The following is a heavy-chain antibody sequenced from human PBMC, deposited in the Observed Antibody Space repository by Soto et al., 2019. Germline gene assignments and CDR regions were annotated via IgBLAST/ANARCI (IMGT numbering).Heavy chain of an antibody. Sequence: QVQLVESGGGVVQPGRSLRLSCAASGFTFSTYAIHWVRQAPGRGLEWVAVIWFDGSKKYYADSVKGRFTISRDNSKNTLDLQMDSLRAEDTALYYCARGPAVAKYALDVWGQGTTVTVSS. CDR1: GFTFSTYA. V-gene: IGHV3-33*01. D-gene: IGHD3-16*01. J-gene: IGHJ6*02. CDR3: ARGPAVAKYALDV. CDR2: IWFDGSKK.